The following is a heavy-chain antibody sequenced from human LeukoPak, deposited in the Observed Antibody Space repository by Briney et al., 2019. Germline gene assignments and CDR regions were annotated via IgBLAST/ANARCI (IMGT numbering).Heavy chain of an antibody. D-gene: IGHD2-15*01. V-gene: IGHV3-7*01. CDR2: IRQDGSDK. CDR1: EFTFSSNW. CDR3: ARDRDCGDGGCYPHFDY. J-gene: IGHJ4*02. Sequence: GGSLRLSCAASEFTFSSNWMSWVRQAPGKGMEWVANIRQDGSDKYYMDSVKGRFTISRDNAKNSLSLQMNSLRVEDTAVYYCARDRDCGDGGCYPHFDYWGQGVRVTVSS.